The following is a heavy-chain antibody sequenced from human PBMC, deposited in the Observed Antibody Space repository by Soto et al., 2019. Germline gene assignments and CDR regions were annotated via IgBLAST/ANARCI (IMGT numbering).Heavy chain of an antibody. V-gene: IGHV3-30*18. Sequence: QVQLVESGGGVVQPGRSLRLSCAASGFTFSSYVMHWVRQAPGKGLEWVTLISYDGSEKYYADSVRGRFTISSDNSKNTLYLQMSSLRAEDTAVYYCAKAGEEQLLDYYYMDVWGKGTTVTVSS. D-gene: IGHD2-2*01. CDR3: AKAGEEQLLDYYYMDV. CDR2: ISYDGSEK. CDR1: GFTFSSYV. J-gene: IGHJ6*03.